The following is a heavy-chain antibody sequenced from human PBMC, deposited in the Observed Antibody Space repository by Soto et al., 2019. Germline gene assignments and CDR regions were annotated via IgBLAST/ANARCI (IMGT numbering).Heavy chain of an antibody. CDR1: GYSFTSYW. CDR2: IYPGDSDT. Sequence: RGESLKISCKGSGYSFTSYWIGWVRQMPGKGLEWMGIIYPGDSDTRYSPSFQGQVTISADKSISTAYLQWSSLKASDTAMYYCARPPLGYDSWSGYSLYFDYWGQGTLVTVSS. V-gene: IGHV5-51*01. J-gene: IGHJ4*02. CDR3: ARPPLGYDSWSGYSLYFDY. D-gene: IGHD3-3*01.